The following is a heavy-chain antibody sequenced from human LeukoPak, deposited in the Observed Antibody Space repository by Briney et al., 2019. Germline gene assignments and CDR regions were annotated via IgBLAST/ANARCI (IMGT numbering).Heavy chain of an antibody. CDR1: GFTFSSYG. V-gene: IGHV3-30*18. CDR3: AKDDYYDTSGYRD. CDR2: ISYDVGKK. J-gene: IGHJ4*02. D-gene: IGHD3-22*01. Sequence: PGGSLRLSCAASGFTFSSYGTHWVRQAPGKGLEWVAVISYDVGKKYYADSVKGRFTISRDNSKNTLYLQMNSLRAEDTAVYYCAKDDYYDTSGYRDWGQGTLVTVSS.